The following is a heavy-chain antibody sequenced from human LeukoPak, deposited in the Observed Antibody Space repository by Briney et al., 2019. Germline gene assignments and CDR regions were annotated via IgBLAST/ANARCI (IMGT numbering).Heavy chain of an antibody. CDR2: IYSGGN. V-gene: IGHV3-66*01. Sequence: PGGSLRLSCAASGFTFSTHRMHWVRQAPGTGLEWVSIIYSGGNYYADSVKGRFTVSRDNAKNMVYLQMNSLRAEDTAVYYCAREQIWSWGYWGQGTLVTVSS. CDR3: AREQIWSWGY. D-gene: IGHD3-10*01. J-gene: IGHJ4*02. CDR1: GFTFSTHR.